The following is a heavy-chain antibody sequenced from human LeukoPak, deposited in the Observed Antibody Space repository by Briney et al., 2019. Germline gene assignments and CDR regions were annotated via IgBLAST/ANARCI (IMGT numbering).Heavy chain of an antibody. V-gene: IGHV1-18*01. CDR3: AINRDALTGYYISYFHY. CDR2: ISPFSGKT. J-gene: IGHJ4*02. Sequence: ASVNVSCEASGYTFSTYGISWVRQAPGQGLEWMGWISPFSGKTNYAPKLQGRVTMSTDTSTSTAYMELRSLRSDDTAVYYCAINRDALTGYYISYFHYWGQGTLVSVSS. CDR1: GYTFSTYG. D-gene: IGHD3-9*01.